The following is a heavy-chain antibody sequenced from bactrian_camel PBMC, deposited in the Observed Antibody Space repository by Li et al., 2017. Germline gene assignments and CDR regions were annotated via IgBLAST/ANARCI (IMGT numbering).Heavy chain of an antibody. D-gene: IGHD6*01. CDR1: GATFSSYF. CDR3: AVLPPAPLLRGTWCDEYNS. V-gene: IGHV3S40*01. Sequence: VQLVESGGGSVQAGGSLRLSCAASGATFSSYFMGWFLQAPGKERGWVELIWRGGRLTDVASALKGRFTISQGNRENVVYLQMNNLTPDDSAVYYCAVLPPAPLLRGTWCDEYNSWGQGTQVTVS. J-gene: IGHJ4*01. CDR2: IWRGGRLT.